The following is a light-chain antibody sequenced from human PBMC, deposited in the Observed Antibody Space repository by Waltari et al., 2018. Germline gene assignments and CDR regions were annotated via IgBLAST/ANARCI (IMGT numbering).Light chain of an antibody. CDR3: QHYNSYPYA. CDR2: DAS. V-gene: IGKV1-5*01. Sequence: IPMTQSPSTLSASVGDRVSITCRASPSIGTWVAWFQQKPGKPPKLLIYDASNLQSGVPPRFSGSGSGTEFSLTVSSLQPDDFATYYCQHYNSYPYAFGQGTKLEIK. CDR1: PSIGTW. J-gene: IGKJ2*01.